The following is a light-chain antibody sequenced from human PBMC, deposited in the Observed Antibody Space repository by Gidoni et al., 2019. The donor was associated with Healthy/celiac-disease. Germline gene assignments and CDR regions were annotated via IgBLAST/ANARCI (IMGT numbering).Light chain of an antibody. CDR1: SSDGGNDNL. J-gene: IGLJ1*01. V-gene: IGLV2-23*01. Sequence: QSALTQPAAVSGSPGPSITISCPGTSSDGGNDNLVSWSQQHPGKAPKLMIYEGSKRPSGVSNRFSGSKSGNTASLPISGLQAEDEADYYCCSYAGSSTYVFGTGTKVTVL. CDR2: EGS. CDR3: CSYAGSSTYV.